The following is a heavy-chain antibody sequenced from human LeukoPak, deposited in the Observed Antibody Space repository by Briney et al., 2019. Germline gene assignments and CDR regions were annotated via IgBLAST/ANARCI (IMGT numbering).Heavy chain of an antibody. Sequence: GGSLRLSCKASGFIFSNYAMSWVRQAPGKGLEWVSIITGSGGDSYYTDSVKGRFTLSRDNSKNTLFLQMNSLRAEDTAVYFCAKKSLGSGPFDYWGQGTLVTVFS. CDR2: ITGSGGDS. CDR1: GFIFSNYA. CDR3: AKKSLGSGPFDY. D-gene: IGHD3-3*01. J-gene: IGHJ4*02. V-gene: IGHV3-23*01.